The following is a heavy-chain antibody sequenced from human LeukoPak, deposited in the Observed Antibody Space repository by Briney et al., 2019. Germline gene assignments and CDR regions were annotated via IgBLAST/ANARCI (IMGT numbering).Heavy chain of an antibody. Sequence: ASLKVSCKASGYTFTDYYIHWVRQAPGQGLEWMGWINPNSGGTNYAQKFQGRVTMTRDTSISTAYMELSRLRSDDTAVYYCARDWNYYGSGSYYRAGAFDIWGQGTMVTVSS. D-gene: IGHD3-10*01. CDR2: INPNSGGT. V-gene: IGHV1-2*02. CDR1: GYTFTDYY. J-gene: IGHJ3*02. CDR3: ARDWNYYGSGSYYRAGAFDI.